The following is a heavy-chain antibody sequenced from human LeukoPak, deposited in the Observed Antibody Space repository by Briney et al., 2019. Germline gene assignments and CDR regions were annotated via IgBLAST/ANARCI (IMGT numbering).Heavy chain of an antibody. Sequence: GASVKVSCKASGYTFINYGIIWVRQAPGQGLEWMGWISAYNGDTKYAQKFQGRVTMTTDTSTSTAYMELRSLRSDDTAVYYCARAHFAPGYCSSTSCSNSWFDPWGQGTLVTVSS. V-gene: IGHV1-18*04. CDR2: ISAYNGDT. J-gene: IGHJ5*02. CDR3: ARAHFAPGYCSSTSCSNSWFDP. D-gene: IGHD2-2*01. CDR1: GYTFINYG.